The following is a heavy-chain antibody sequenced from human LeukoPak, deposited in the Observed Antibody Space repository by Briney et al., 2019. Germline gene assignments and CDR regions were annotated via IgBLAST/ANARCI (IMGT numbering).Heavy chain of an antibody. Sequence: SETLSLTCTVSGDSGSSGSYYWSWIRQPPGKGLEWIGYIYYSGSTNYYPSLKSRVTISLDRSKNQFSLKLSTVTAADTAVYYCAKGDGYNFVYWGQGTLVTVSS. CDR2: IYYSGST. CDR1: GDSGSSGSYY. CDR3: AKGDGYNFVY. J-gene: IGHJ4*02. D-gene: IGHD5-24*01. V-gene: IGHV4-61*01.